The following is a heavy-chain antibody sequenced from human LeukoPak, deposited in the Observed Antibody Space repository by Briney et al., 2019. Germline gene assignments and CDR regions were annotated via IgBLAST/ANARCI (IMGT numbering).Heavy chain of an antibody. Sequence: ASVKVSCKASGYTFTSYYMHWVRQAPGQGLEWMGIINPSGGSTSYAQKFQGRVTMTRDTSTSTVYMELSSLRSEDTAVYYCARALTDYSQLPSDAFDIWGQGTMVTVSS. CDR3: ARALTDYSQLPSDAFDI. V-gene: IGHV1-46*01. J-gene: IGHJ3*02. CDR1: GYTFTSYY. D-gene: IGHD1-1*01. CDR2: INPSGGST.